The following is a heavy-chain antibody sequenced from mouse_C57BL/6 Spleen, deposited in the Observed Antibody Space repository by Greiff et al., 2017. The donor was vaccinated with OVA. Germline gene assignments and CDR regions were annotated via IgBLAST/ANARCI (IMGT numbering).Heavy chain of an antibody. CDR3: ARLSTMDPPWFAY. CDR1: GYTFTSYW. J-gene: IGHJ3*01. Sequence: QVQLQQPGAELVMPGASVKLSCKASGYTFTSYWMHWVKQRPGQGLEWIGEIDPSDSYTNYNQKFKGKSTLTVDKSSSTAYMQLSSLTSEDSAVYYCARLSTMDPPWFAYWGQGTLVTVSA. V-gene: IGHV1-69*01. D-gene: IGHD2-1*01. CDR2: IDPSDSYT.